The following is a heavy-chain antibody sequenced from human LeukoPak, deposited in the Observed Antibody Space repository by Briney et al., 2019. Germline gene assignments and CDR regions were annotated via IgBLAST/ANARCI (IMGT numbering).Heavy chain of an antibody. D-gene: IGHD4-23*01. V-gene: IGHV1-69*13. CDR3: ARDLLDYGGNPYYYYYMDV. CDR1: GGTFSSYA. CDR2: IIPIFGTA. J-gene: IGHJ6*03. Sequence: SVKVSCKASGGTFSSYAISWVRQAPGQGLEWMGGIIPIFGTANYAQKFQGRVTITADESTSTAYMELSSLRSEDTAVYYCARDLLDYGGNPYYYYYMDVWSKGTTVTVSS.